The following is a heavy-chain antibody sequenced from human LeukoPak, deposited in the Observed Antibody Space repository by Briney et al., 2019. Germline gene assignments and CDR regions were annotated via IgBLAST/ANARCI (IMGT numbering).Heavy chain of an antibody. CDR2: IYYSRIT. D-gene: IGHD4-11*01. V-gene: IGHV4-39*01. J-gene: IGHJ5*02. CDR3: ARQLRDTVTTNWFDP. Sequence: SETLSLTCTVSGDSISSSSYYWGWLRQPRGKGLEWIESIYYSRITSYHPSLKTRLTISVVTSNNQFSLKLSSVTAADTAVYYCARQLRDTVTTNWFDPWGQGTLVTVSS. CDR1: GDSISSSSYY.